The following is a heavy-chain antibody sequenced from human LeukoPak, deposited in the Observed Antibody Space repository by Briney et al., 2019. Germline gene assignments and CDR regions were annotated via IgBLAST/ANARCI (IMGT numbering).Heavy chain of an antibody. V-gene: IGHV3-53*01. CDR2: IYPDGRT. D-gene: IGHD3-10*01. J-gene: IGHJ4*02. CDR3: ATLKGWYGEGCFDC. Sequence: PGGSLTLSCAASGVTVSSIYMGWVRQAPGKGLDWVSVIYPDGRTYYTESVKGRFTISRDSSENSLFLQMNSLRAEDTAVYYCATLKGWYGEGCFDCWGQGTLVTVSS. CDR1: GVTVSSIY.